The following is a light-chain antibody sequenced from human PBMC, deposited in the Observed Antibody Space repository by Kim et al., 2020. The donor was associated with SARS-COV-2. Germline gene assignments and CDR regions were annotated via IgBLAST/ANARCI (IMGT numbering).Light chain of an antibody. CDR3: QQRSNWPT. V-gene: IGKV3-11*01. Sequence: LSLSPGKRPPLTGRASQDVSSYLAWYQQKPDRAPRPLIYDASNRATGIPARFSGSGSGTDFPLTISSLEPEYFAVYYCQQRSNWPTFGQGTKLEI. CDR2: DAS. J-gene: IGKJ2*01. CDR1: QDVSSY.